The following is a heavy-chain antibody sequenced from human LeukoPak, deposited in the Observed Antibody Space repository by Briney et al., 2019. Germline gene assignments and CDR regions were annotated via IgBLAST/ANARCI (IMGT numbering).Heavy chain of an antibody. CDR1: GFTFSSYW. V-gene: IGHV3-7*03. CDR3: AKDYVPAAPAYDAFDI. J-gene: IGHJ3*02. CDR2: IKQDGSER. D-gene: IGHD2-2*01. Sequence: GGSLRLSCAASGFTFSSYWMSWVRQAPGKGLEWVANIKQDGSERYYVDSVKGRFTISRDNAKNSLNLQMNSLRAEDTAVYYCAKDYVPAAPAYDAFDIWGQGTMVTVSS.